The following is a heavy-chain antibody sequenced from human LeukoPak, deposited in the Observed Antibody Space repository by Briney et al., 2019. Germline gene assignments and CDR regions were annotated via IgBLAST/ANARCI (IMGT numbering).Heavy chain of an antibody. V-gene: IGHV3-49*04. CDR2: IRSKAYGGAT. J-gene: IGHJ4*02. Sequence: PGGSLRLPGTASGFTFGDYAMSWVRKGPGKGREWGGFIRSKAYGGATEYAASVKCRFTMSRDDSKTIAYLQMNSRKTEDTAVYYCTRVGYSYGSGSYYKRYFDYWGQGTLVTVSS. CDR1: GFTFGDYA. CDR3: TRVGYSYGSGSYYKRYFDY. D-gene: IGHD3-10*01.